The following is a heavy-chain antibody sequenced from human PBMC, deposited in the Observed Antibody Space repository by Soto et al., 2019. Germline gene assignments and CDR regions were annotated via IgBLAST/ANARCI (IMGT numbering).Heavy chain of an antibody. CDR3: ARGGVAGYFDS. J-gene: IGHJ4*02. CDR2: IYYSGST. V-gene: IGHV4-59*01. CDR1: GGSISNYY. Sequence: SETLSLTCTVSGGSISNYYWSWVRQPPGKGLEWIGYIYYSGSTNYNTSLKSRVTIALDTSKNQFSLNLSAVTAADTAVYSSARGGVAGYFDSWGQGTPVTVSS. D-gene: IGHD6-19*01.